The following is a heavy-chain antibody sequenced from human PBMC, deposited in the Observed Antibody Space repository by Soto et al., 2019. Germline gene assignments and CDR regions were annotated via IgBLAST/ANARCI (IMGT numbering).Heavy chain of an antibody. V-gene: IGHV1-69*06. Sequence: QVQLVQSGAEVKKPGSSVKVSCKASGGTFSSYAISWVRQAPGQGLEWMGGIIPIFGTANYAQKFQDRVTITADKSTSTAYMELSSLRSEDTAVYYCARYSRFLDQMNYGMDVWGQGTTVTVSS. CDR1: GGTFSSYA. D-gene: IGHD3-3*01. CDR3: ARYSRFLDQMNYGMDV. CDR2: IIPIFGTA. J-gene: IGHJ6*02.